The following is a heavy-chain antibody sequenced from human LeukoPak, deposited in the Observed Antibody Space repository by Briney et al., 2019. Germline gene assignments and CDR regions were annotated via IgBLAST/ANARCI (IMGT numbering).Heavy chain of an antibody. V-gene: IGHV3-7*05. CDR2: IKQDGSQI. CDR1: GFMFSSYW. Sequence: PGGSLRLSCAGSGFMFSSYWIYWVRQAPGKGLESVANIKQDGSQIHYVDSVKGRFTISRDNAQNSAYLQMNSLRVEDAAVYYCARDSGEYSFGGFWYFDVWGRGTLVTVSS. D-gene: IGHD5-18*01. CDR3: ARDSGEYSFGGFWYFDV. J-gene: IGHJ2*01.